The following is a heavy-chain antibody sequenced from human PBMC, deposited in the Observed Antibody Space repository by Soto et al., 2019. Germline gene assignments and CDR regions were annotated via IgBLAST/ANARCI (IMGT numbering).Heavy chain of an antibody. V-gene: IGHV1-69*02. D-gene: IGHD1-1*01. CDR1: GGTFSTYT. CDR3: AFDVQTGVVYFDN. Sequence: QVQLVQSGAEVKKPGSSVKVSCKASGGTFSTYTISWVRQAPGQGLEWLGRIIPLFGLPNHAQKFQDRVTITADKSTDTAHLEMNSLRPEDTAVYYCAFDVQTGVVYFDNWGQGTLVTVSS. J-gene: IGHJ4*02. CDR2: IIPLFGLP.